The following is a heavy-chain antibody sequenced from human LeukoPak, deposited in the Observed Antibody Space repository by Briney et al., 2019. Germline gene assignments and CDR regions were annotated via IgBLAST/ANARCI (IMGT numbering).Heavy chain of an antibody. D-gene: IGHD3-3*01. CDR3: ARGLSYDFWSGYYPSYYYYYGMDV. V-gene: IGHV4-59*01. CDR1: GGSISSYY. CDR2: IYYSGST. J-gene: IGHJ6*02. Sequence: SETLSPTCTVSGGSISSYYWSWIRQPPGKGLEWIGYIYYSGSTNYNPSLKSRVTISVDTSKNQFSLKLSSVTAADTAVYYCARGLSYDFWSGYYPSYYYYYGMDVWGQGTTVTVSS.